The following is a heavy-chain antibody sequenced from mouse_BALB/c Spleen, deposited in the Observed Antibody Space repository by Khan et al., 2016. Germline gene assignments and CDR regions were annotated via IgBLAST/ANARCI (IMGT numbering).Heavy chain of an antibody. V-gene: IGHV14-3*02. D-gene: IGHD1-2*01. CDR2: IDPANGNT. CDR3: AKVGCGYSFAY. CDR1: GFNIKDTY. Sequence: VQLQQSGAELVKPGASVKLSCTASGFNIKDTYMHWVKQRPEQGLEWIGRIDPANGNTKYDPKFQGKATITADKYSNKAYRQLSCLTSDDTAVYYCAKVGCGYSFAYLGQVTLVTVSA. J-gene: IGHJ3*01.